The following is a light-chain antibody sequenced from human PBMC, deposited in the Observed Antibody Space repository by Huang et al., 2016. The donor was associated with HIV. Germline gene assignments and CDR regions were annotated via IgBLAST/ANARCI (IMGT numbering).Light chain of an antibody. Sequence: EVVLTQSPATLSVSPGERATVPCRASDSIGSNLAWYEQRPGQAPRLRIQGASTRATGIPARFSGSGSGTEFALTISSLRSEDSAVYYCYQYNNWRPQHTVGQGTKLEIK. CDR3: YQYNNWRPQHT. CDR1: DSIGSN. J-gene: IGKJ2*01. V-gene: IGKV3-15*01. CDR2: GAS.